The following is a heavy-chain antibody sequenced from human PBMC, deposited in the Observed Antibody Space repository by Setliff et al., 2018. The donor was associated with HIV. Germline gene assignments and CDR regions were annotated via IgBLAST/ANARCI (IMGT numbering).Heavy chain of an antibody. J-gene: IGHJ5*01. CDR2: IEKDGSEK. CDR3: TRPLLRTNPVYGILGNWFDS. V-gene: IGHV3-7*03. Sequence: GGSLRLSCAASGFSVSTYWMNWVRQAPGKGLEWVANIEKDGSEKYYVDSVKGRFTISRDNAKNSLYLQMNSLRAEDTAVYYCTRPLLRTNPVYGILGNWFDSWGRGTLVTVSS. D-gene: IGHD2-8*01. CDR1: GFSVSTYW.